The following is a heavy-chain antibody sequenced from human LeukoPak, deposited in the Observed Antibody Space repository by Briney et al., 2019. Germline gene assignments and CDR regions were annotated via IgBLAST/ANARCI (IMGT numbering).Heavy chain of an antibody. D-gene: IGHD4-17*01. CDR2: INHSGST. Sequence: LETLSLTCAVYGGSFSGYYWSWIRQPPGKGLEWIGEINHSGSTNYNPSLKSRVTISVDTSKNQFSLKLSSVTAADTAVYYCARGAPLTVTTSGSNWFDPWGQGTLVTVSS. CDR3: ARGAPLTVTTSGSNWFDP. CDR1: GGSFSGYY. V-gene: IGHV4-34*01. J-gene: IGHJ5*02.